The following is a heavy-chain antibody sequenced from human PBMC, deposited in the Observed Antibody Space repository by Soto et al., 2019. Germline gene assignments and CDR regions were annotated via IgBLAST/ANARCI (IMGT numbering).Heavy chain of an antibody. Sequence: QVQLVQSGAEVKKPGSSVKVSCKASGVTFSSETISWVRQAPGQGLEWVGGIIPLFGTANYAQKFQGRVTMTADESTSTLYIELSSLRSDETSVYYCETELGDNPASAFDSWGQGNLVTVSS. CDR3: ETELGDNPASAFDS. CDR2: IIPLFGTA. V-gene: IGHV1-69*01. D-gene: IGHD2-21*01. CDR1: GVTFSSET. J-gene: IGHJ4*02.